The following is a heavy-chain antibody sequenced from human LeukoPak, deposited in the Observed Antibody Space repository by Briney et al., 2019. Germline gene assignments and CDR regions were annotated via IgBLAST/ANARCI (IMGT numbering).Heavy chain of an antibody. CDR1: GFTFSSYG. J-gene: IGHJ4*02. CDR3: AREGPPVVKCYFDY. D-gene: IGHD3-22*01. V-gene: IGHV3-33*01. CDR2: IWYDGSNK. Sequence: PGGSLRLSCAASGFTFSSYGMHWVRQAPSKGLGWVAVIWYDGSNKYYADSVKGRFTISRDNSKNTLYLQMNSLRAEDTAVYYCAREGPPVVKCYFDYWGQGTLVTVSS.